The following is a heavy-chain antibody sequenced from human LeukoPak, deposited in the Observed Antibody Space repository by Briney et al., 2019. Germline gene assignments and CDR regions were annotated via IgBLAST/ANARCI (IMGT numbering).Heavy chain of an antibody. Sequence: SQTLSLTCAVSGGSISSGGYSLSWIRQPPGKGLEWIVYIYHSGSTYYNPSLKSRVTISVDRSKNQFSLKLSSVTAADTAVYYCARVAGYCSGGSCPQNWVRTYYFDYWGQGTLVTVSS. J-gene: IGHJ4*02. V-gene: IGHV4-30-2*01. CDR1: GGSISSGGYS. CDR2: IYHSGST. D-gene: IGHD2-15*01. CDR3: ARVAGYCSGGSCPQNWVRTYYFDY.